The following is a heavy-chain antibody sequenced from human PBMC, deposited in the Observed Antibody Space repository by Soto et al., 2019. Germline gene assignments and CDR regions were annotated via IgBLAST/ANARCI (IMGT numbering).Heavy chain of an antibody. Sequence: VSVKVSCKVSGYSLTVVSIDLVRQAPEQGLEWMGGFDPENDETNYAQRFQGRFTMPEDSSTDTAFMELNSLRSDDTAVYYCTTAAYCSGATCYSGHTCFDPWGQGTLVTVSS. J-gene: IGHJ5*02. V-gene: IGHV1-24*01. CDR3: TTAAYCSGATCYSGHTCFDP. CDR2: FDPENDET. CDR1: GYSLTVVS. D-gene: IGHD2-15*01.